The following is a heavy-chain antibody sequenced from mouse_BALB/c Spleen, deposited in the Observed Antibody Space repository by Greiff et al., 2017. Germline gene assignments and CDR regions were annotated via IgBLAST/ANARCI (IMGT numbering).Heavy chain of an antibody. D-gene: IGHD3-1*01. Sequence: QVQLQQSGAELVRPGSSVKISCKASGYAFSSYWMNWVKQRPGQGLEWIGQIYPGDGDTNYNGKFKGKATLTADKSSSTAYMQLSSLTSEDSAVYFCARGQLGLYAMDYWGQGTSVTVSS. J-gene: IGHJ4*01. CDR1: GYAFSSYW. CDR3: ARGQLGLYAMDY. V-gene: IGHV1-80*01. CDR2: IYPGDGDT.